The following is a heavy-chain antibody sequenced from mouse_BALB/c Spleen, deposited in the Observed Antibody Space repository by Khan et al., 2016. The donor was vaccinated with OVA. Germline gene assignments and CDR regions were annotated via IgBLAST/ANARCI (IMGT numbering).Heavy chain of an antibody. J-gene: IGHJ4*01. V-gene: IGHV3-2*02. Sequence: EVQLQESGPGLVKPSQSLSLTCTVTGYSITTNYAWDWIRQFPGNKLEWMGYISYSGSTSYNPSLKSRISITRDNSKNQFFLQLNSVTTEDTAPYYCARRYYYSYAMDYWGQGTSVTVSS. CDR2: ISYSGST. D-gene: IGHD1-1*01. CDR1: GYSITTNYA. CDR3: ARRYYYSYAMDY.